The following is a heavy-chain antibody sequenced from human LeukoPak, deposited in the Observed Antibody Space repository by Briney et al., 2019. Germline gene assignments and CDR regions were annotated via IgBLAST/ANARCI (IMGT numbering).Heavy chain of an antibody. CDR1: GFTFSSYA. D-gene: IGHD1-1*01. J-gene: IGHJ4*02. CDR2: ISGSGGST. Sequence: PGGSLRLSCAASGFTFSSYAMSWVRQAPGKGLEWVSGISGSGGSTYYADSVKGRFTISRDNSKNTLYLQMNSLRAEDTAVYYCAKNPSERGYYFDYWGQGTLVTVSS. CDR3: AKNPSERGYYFDY. V-gene: IGHV3-23*01.